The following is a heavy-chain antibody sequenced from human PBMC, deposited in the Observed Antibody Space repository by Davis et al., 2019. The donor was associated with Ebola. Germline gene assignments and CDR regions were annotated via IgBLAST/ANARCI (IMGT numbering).Heavy chain of an antibody. D-gene: IGHD6-19*01. CDR1: GCSISNYY. CDR3: AGAGYSSGWNFAS. V-gene: IGHV4-59*01. Sequence: SETLSLTCTASGCSISNYYWGRIRQPPVKGLHWGGYIYSSGNTNSNPSLKSRVTISVDTSKNQFSLKLSSVTAADTAVYFCAGAGYSSGWNFASWGQGTLVTVSS. CDR2: IYSSGNT. J-gene: IGHJ4*02.